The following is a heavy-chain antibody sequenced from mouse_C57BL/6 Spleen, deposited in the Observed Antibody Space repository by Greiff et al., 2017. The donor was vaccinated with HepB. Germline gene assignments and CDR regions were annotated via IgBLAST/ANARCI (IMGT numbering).Heavy chain of an antibody. D-gene: IGHD1-1*01. J-gene: IGHJ2*01. Sequence: QVQLQQPGAELVKPGASVKMSCKASGYTFTSYWITWVKQRPGHGLEWIGDIYPGSGSTNYNEKFKSKATLTVDTSSSTAYMQLSSLTSEDSAVYYCARGHYYGSSRYYFDYWGQGTTLTVSS. CDR1: GYTFTSYW. V-gene: IGHV1-55*01. CDR3: ARGHYYGSSRYYFDY. CDR2: IYPGSGST.